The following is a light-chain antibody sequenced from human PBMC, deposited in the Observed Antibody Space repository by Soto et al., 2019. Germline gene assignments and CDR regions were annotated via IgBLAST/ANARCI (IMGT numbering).Light chain of an antibody. J-gene: IGKJ1*01. CDR2: AAS. V-gene: IGKV1-27*01. Sequence: DIQMTQSPSSLSASVGDRVTITCRASQGISNYLAWYQQKPGKVPKLLFYAASTLQSGVPSRFSGSGSGTDLTLTISSLQPEDVATYYCQKYNSAPRTFGQGTKVEIK. CDR3: QKYNSAPRT. CDR1: QGISNY.